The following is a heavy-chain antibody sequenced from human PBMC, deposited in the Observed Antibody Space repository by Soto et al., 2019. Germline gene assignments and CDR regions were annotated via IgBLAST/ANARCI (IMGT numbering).Heavy chain of an antibody. Sequence: TSETLSLTCTVSGGSISSSSYYWGWIRQPPGKGLEWIGSIYYSGSTYYNPSLKSRVTISVDTSKNQFSLKLSSVTAADTAVYYCATMGNFDYWGQGTLVTVSS. CDR1: GGSISSSSYY. J-gene: IGHJ4*02. D-gene: IGHD3-10*01. CDR3: ATMGNFDY. CDR2: IYYSGST. V-gene: IGHV4-39*01.